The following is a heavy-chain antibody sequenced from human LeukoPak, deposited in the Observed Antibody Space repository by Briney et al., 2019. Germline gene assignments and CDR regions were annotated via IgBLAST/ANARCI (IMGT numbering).Heavy chain of an antibody. CDR3: ARADFWSGYWTYYFDY. Sequence: ASVKVSCKASGYSFTSCGVSWVRQAPGQGLEWLGWISAYNGNTNYAEKIQGRVTMTTDTSTNTAYMEVRSLKFDDTAVYYCARADFWSGYWTYYFDYWGQGTLVTVSS. D-gene: IGHD3-3*01. CDR1: GYSFTSCG. V-gene: IGHV1-18*01. CDR2: ISAYNGNT. J-gene: IGHJ4*02.